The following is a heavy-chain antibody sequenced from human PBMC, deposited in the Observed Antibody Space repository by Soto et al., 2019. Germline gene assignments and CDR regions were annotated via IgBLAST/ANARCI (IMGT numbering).Heavy chain of an antibody. Sequence: GGSLRLSCAASGFTFSHAWMSWVRQAPGKGLEWVGRIKSRADGGTKDYGAPVRGRFTISRDDSENMLYLQMNSLKTEDTAVYYCTVVKRWDQYSTSGYSSDPPGPAPLVTLSS. CDR1: GFTFSHAW. CDR3: TVVKRWDQYSTSGYSSDP. CDR2: IKSRADGGTK. J-gene: IGHJ5*02. D-gene: IGHD1-26*01. V-gene: IGHV3-15*01.